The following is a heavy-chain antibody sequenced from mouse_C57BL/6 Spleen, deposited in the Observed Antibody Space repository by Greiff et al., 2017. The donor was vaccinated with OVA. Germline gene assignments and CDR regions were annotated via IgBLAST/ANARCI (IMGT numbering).Heavy chain of an antibody. CDR3: ARTTVVAVDY. V-gene: IGHV1-26*01. D-gene: IGHD1-1*01. CDR2: INPNNGGT. Sequence: EVQLQQSGPELVKPGASVKISCKASGYTFTDYYMNWVKQSHGKSLEWIGDINPNNGGTSYNQKFKGKATLTVDKSSSTAYMELRSLTSEDSAVYYCARTTVVAVDYWGQGTTLTVSS. J-gene: IGHJ2*01. CDR1: GYTFTDYY.